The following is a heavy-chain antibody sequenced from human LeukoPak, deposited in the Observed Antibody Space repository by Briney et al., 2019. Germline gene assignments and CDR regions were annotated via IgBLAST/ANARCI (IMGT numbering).Heavy chain of an antibody. CDR1: GGSISSYY. CDR3: ARRRVGAISSYNWFDP. Sequence: SETLSLTCSASGGSISSYYWSWIRQPPRKGLEWIGYIYYSGSTNYNPSLKSRVTISVDTSKNQFSLKLNSVTAADTAVYYCARRRVGAISSYNWFDPWGQGTLVTVSS. J-gene: IGHJ5*02. CDR2: IYYSGST. D-gene: IGHD1-26*01. V-gene: IGHV4-59*08.